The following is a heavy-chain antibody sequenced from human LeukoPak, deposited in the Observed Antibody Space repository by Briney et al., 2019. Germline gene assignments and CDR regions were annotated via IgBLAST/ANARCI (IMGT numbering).Heavy chain of an antibody. CDR2: ISAYTGNT. J-gene: IGHJ3*02. CDR1: GYTFTTYG. D-gene: IGHD2-21*01. CDR3: ARDCGNCGGAPDDTFDI. V-gene: IGHV1-18*01. Sequence: ASVTVSFKASGYTFTTYGISWVRQAPGQGLEWMGWISAYTGNTNYAQNVQGRVTMTTDTSTSTAYLELRSLRSDDTAVYYCARDCGNCGGAPDDTFDIWGQGTMVTVSS.